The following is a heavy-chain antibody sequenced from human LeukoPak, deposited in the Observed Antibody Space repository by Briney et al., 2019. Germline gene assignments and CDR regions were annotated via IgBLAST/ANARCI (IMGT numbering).Heavy chain of an antibody. J-gene: IGHJ5*02. CDR3: ARDHGGLVAARRLYNWFDP. D-gene: IGHD2-15*01. V-gene: IGHV1-46*01. CDR2: INPSGGST. CDR1: GYTFTSYY. Sequence: GASVKVSCKASGYTFTSYYMHWVRQAPGQGLEWMGIINPSGGSTSYAQKFQGRVTTTRDTSTSTVYMELSSLRSEDTAVYYCARDHGGLVAARRLYNWFDPWGQGTLVTVSS.